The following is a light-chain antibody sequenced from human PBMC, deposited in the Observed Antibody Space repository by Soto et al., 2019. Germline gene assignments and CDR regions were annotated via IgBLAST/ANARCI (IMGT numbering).Light chain of an antibody. CDR3: SSYGGNDWV. CDR2: EVH. J-gene: IGLJ3*02. V-gene: IGLV2-8*01. Sequence: QSALTQPPSASGSLGQSVTFSCTGTSSDVGGYNYVSWYQQHPGKAPKLIIYEVHKQPSGVPDRFSGSKSGNTASLTVSGLQAEDEADYHCSSYGGNDWVFGGGTQLTVL. CDR1: SSDVGGYNY.